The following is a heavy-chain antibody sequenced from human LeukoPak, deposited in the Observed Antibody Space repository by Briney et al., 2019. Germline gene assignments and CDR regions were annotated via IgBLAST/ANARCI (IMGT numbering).Heavy chain of an antibody. J-gene: IGHJ4*02. CDR3: ASYSGGSVVWFGDYTFDY. V-gene: IGHV3-48*03. CDR2: ISSSGSTI. Sequence: PGGSLRLSCAASGFTFSIYEMNWVRQAPGKGLEWVSYISSSGSTIYYADSVKGRFTISRDNAKNSLYLQMNSLRAEDTAVYYCASYSGGSVVWFGDYTFDYWGQGTLVTVSS. CDR1: GFTFSIYE. D-gene: IGHD3-10*01.